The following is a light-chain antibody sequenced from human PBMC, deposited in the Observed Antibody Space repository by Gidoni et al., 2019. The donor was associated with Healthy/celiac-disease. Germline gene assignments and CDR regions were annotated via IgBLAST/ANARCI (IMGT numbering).Light chain of an antibody. CDR1: QSVSSY. CDR3: QRRSNPIT. CDR2: DAS. Sequence: EIVLTQSPATLSLSPGERATLSRRASQSVSSYLAWYQQKPGQAPRLLIYDASNRATGIPARFGGSGSAADFTLTSSSLEPEDFAVYYCQRRSNPITFXHXTRLXIK. J-gene: IGKJ5*01. V-gene: IGKV3-11*01.